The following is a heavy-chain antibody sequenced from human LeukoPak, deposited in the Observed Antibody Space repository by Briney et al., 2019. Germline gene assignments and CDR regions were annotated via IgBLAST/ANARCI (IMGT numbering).Heavy chain of an antibody. D-gene: IGHD1-7*01. CDR3: TTRTTTTIY. CDR2: IASNTDGGTT. J-gene: IGHJ4*02. CDR1: HFTFTNRW. Sequence: PGGSLRLSCAASHFTFTNRWMNWVRQAPGKGLEWVGRIASNTDGGTTDYAAPVKGRFTISRDDPKNALYLQMNSLKTEDTALYYCTTRTTTTIYWGQGTLVTVSS. V-gene: IGHV3-15*07.